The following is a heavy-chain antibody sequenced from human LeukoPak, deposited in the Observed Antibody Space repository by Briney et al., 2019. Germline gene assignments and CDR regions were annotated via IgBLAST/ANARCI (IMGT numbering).Heavy chain of an antibody. D-gene: IGHD2/OR15-2a*01. CDR3: VRHEYAWRGAFDI. V-gene: IGHV4-59*08. Sequence: SETLSLTCSVSGGSISNYFWTWIRQPPGKGLEWIGYIYSSGSTYYNPSLKSRVTISVDTSKNQFSLKLTSVTAADTAVYYCVRHEYAWRGAFDIWGQGTMVTVSS. CDR2: IYSSGST. J-gene: IGHJ3*02. CDR1: GGSISNYF.